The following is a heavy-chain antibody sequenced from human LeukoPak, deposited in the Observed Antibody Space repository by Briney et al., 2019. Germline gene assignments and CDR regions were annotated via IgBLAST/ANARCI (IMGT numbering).Heavy chain of an antibody. D-gene: IGHD5-18*01. Sequence: SETLSLTCAVYGGSFSGYYWSWIRQPPGKGLEWIGEINHSGSTNYNPSLKSRVTISVDTSKNQFSLKLSSVTAADTAVYYCARGIERYSYGPYYFDYWGQGTLVTVSS. CDR3: ARGIERYSYGPYYFDY. CDR1: GGSFSGYY. J-gene: IGHJ4*02. V-gene: IGHV4-34*01. CDR2: INHSGST.